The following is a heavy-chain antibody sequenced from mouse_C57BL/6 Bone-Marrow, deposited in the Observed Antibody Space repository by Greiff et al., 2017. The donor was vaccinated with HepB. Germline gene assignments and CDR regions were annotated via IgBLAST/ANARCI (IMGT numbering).Heavy chain of an antibody. CDR2: IHPNSGST. Sequence: QVQLQQPGAELVKPGASVKLSCKASGYTFTSYWMHWVKQRPGQGLEWIGMIHPNSGSTNYNEKFKSKATLTVDKSSSTAYMQLSSLTSEDSAVYYCARGRDYYVSSYGWYFDVWGTGTTVTVSS. J-gene: IGHJ1*03. CDR3: ARGRDYYVSSYGWYFDV. V-gene: IGHV1-64*01. CDR1: GYTFTSYW. D-gene: IGHD1-1*01.